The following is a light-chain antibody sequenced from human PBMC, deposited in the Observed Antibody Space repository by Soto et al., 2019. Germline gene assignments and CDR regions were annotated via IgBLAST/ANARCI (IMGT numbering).Light chain of an antibody. CDR3: KQRSKWPVT. Sequence: EIVLTQSPATLSLSPGERATLSCRASQTINNYLAWYQQKPGQAPRLLIYDASARATGIPARFSGRGSGTDFSLTISSLEPEDFAVYYCKQRSKWPVTFGGGTKV. CDR1: QTINNY. CDR2: DAS. J-gene: IGKJ4*01. V-gene: IGKV3-11*01.